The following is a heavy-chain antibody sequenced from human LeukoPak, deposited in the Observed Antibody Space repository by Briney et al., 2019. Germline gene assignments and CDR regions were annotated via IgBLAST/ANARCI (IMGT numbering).Heavy chain of an antibody. J-gene: IGHJ4*02. D-gene: IGHD3-9*01. CDR3: AKDRPLRYFGGAIDY. Sequence: GGSLTLSCAASGFTFSSYAMSWVRQAPGKGPEWVSGISPSGGGAYYADSVKGRFTISRDTSKNTLYLQMDSLRAEDTAIYYSAKDRPLRYFGGAIDYWGQGTLVTVSS. CDR2: ISPSGGGA. CDR1: GFTFSSYA. V-gene: IGHV3-23*01.